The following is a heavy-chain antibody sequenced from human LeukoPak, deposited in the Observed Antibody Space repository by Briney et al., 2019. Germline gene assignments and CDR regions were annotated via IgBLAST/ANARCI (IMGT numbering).Heavy chain of an antibody. CDR1: GFTFTSYA. J-gene: IGHJ4*02. V-gene: IGHV3-23*01. Sequence: GGSLRLSCETSGFTFTSYAVSWVRQAPGKGLAWVSAISAGATTTYYADSVKGRFTISRDDSRNTLYLQMDSLRVEDTAVYYCANPCSDGVCYPDYWGQGTLVTASS. D-gene: IGHD2-21*02. CDR2: ISAGATTT. CDR3: ANPCSDGVCYPDY.